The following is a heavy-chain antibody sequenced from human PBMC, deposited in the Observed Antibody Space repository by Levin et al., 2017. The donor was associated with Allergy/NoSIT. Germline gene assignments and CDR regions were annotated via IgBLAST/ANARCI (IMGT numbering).Heavy chain of an antibody. D-gene: IGHD2-2*01. CDR3: TRDNYAFLHDY. CDR2: INTNDGGT. V-gene: IGHV1-2*02. CDR1: GYTFTDYY. J-gene: IGHJ4*02. Sequence: GESLKISCKASGYTFTDYYMHWVRQAPGQGLEWMGWINTNDGGTNYAQKFRGRVTMTRDTSISTAYMVLSGLRSDVTAVYYCTRDNYAFLHDYWGQGTLVTVSS.